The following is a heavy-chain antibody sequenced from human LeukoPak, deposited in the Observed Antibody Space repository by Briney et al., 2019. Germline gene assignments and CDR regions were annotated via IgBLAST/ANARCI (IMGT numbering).Heavy chain of an antibody. D-gene: IGHD3-10*01. Sequence: SXSSSYIYYADSVKGRFTISRDNAKNSLYLQMNSLRAEDTAVYYCARASDITMVRGVIDWFDPWGQGTLVTVSS. J-gene: IGHJ5*02. CDR3: ARASDITMVRGVIDWFDP. V-gene: IGHV3-21*01. CDR2: SXSSSYI.